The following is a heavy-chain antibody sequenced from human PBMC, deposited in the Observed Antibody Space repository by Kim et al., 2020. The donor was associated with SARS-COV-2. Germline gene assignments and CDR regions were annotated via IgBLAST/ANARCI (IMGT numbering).Heavy chain of an antibody. J-gene: IGHJ5*02. D-gene: IGHD3-10*01. V-gene: IGHV4-34*01. CDR2: INHSGST. CDR1: GGSFSGYY. CDR3: ARRAWFGESGFDP. Sequence: SETLSLTCAVYGGSFSGYYWSWIRQPPGKGLEWIGEINHSGSTNYNPSLKSRVTISVDTSKNQFSLKLSSVTAADTAVYYCARRAWFGESGFDPWGQGTL.